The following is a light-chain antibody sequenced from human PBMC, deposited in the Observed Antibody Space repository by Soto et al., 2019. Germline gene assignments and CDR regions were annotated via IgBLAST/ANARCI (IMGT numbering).Light chain of an antibody. V-gene: IGKV1-39*01. CDR2: GAS. CDR1: LTISSY. CDR3: QQSYSAPET. Sequence: DIPMTQPPSSLSASVGDSVTITCRASLTISSYLNWYQQKAGTAPTLLIYGASSLQSGVPSRFSGSEAGTDFTLTISSLQPEDFATYYCQQSYSAPETFGQRTKLEIQ. J-gene: IGKJ2*01.